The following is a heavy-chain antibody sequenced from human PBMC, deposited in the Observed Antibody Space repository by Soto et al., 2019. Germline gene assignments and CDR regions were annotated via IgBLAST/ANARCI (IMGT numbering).Heavy chain of an antibody. CDR1: GGTFSGYY. CDR2: INHSGST. V-gene: IGHV4-34*01. Sequence: SETLCLTCAVYGGTFSGYYWRWIRQPPGKGLEWIGEINHSGSTNYNPSLKSRVTISVDTSKNQFSLKLSYVTAADTAVYYCARDSPGRNYYYYYYMDVWGKGTTVTVSS. J-gene: IGHJ6*03. CDR3: ARDSPGRNYYYYYYMDV.